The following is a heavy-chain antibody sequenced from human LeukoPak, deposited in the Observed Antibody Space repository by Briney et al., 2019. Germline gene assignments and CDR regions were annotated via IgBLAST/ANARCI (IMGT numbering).Heavy chain of an antibody. D-gene: IGHD2-2*01. V-gene: IGHV3-30*18. CDR3: AKQSLGYCSSTSCWNYFDY. J-gene: IGHJ4*02. Sequence: GGSLRLSCAASGFTFSSYGMHWVRQAPGKGLEWVAVISYDGSNKHYADSVKGRFTISRDNSKNTLYLQMNSLRAEDTAVYYCAKQSLGYCSSTSCWNYFDYWGQGTLVTVSS. CDR1: GFTFSSYG. CDR2: ISYDGSNK.